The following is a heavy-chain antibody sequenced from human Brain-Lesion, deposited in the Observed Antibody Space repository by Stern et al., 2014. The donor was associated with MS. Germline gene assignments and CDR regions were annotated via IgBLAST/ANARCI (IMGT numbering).Heavy chain of an antibody. D-gene: IGHD1-14*01. CDR1: GFTFDDYA. CDR2: IRWNSGTI. J-gene: IGHJ4*02. Sequence: VQLVQSGGDLVQPGRSLRLSCAAFGFTFDDYALHWVRQAPGTGLEWVAGIRWNSGTIGYADSVKGRFTTSRDNAYSSLYLQMNSLRPEDTALYYCARDITGSAAYFAYWGQGTLVTVSS. CDR3: ARDITGSAAYFAY. V-gene: IGHV3-9*01.